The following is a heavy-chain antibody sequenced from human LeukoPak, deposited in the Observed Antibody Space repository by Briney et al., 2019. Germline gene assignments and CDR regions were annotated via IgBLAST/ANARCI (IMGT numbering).Heavy chain of an antibody. CDR1: GFTFSSYG. V-gene: IGHV3-30*18. D-gene: IGHD3-10*01. Sequence: GGSLRLSCAASGFTFSSYGMHWVRQAPGKGLEWVAVISYDGSNKYYADSVKGRFTISRDNSKNTLYLQMNSLRAEDTAVYYCAKWRLLRGGSGPYGGMDVWGQGTTVTVSS. CDR3: AKWRLLRGGSGPYGGMDV. CDR2: ISYDGSNK. J-gene: IGHJ6*02.